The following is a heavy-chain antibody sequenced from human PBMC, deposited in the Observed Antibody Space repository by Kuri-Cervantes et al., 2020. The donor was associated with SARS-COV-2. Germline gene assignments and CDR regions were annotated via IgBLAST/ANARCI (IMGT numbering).Heavy chain of an antibody. V-gene: IGHV3-74*01. CDR3: ARHDSLKS. Sequence: GGSLRLSCAASGFTLSSYWMHWVRQAPGMGLVWVSRINNDGSSTSYADFVKGRVTISRDNAKNTAYLQIHSLRADDTAVYYCARHDSLKSWGQGTLVTVSS. CDR1: GFTLSSYW. D-gene: IGHD3-3*01. J-gene: IGHJ5*02. CDR2: INNDGSST.